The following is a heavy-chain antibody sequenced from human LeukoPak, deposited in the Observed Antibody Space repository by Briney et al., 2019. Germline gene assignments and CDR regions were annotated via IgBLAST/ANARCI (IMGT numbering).Heavy chain of an antibody. V-gene: IGHV1-69*05. Sequence: ASVKVSCKVSGDTFSSYAISWVRQAPGQGLEWMGGIIPIFGTANYAQKFQGRVTITTDESTSTAYMELSSLRSEDTAVYYCARGLGYYYDSSGYYSRGFDYWGQGTLVTVSS. CDR2: IIPIFGTA. CDR1: GDTFSSYA. CDR3: ARGLGYYYDSSGYYSRGFDY. D-gene: IGHD3-22*01. J-gene: IGHJ4*02.